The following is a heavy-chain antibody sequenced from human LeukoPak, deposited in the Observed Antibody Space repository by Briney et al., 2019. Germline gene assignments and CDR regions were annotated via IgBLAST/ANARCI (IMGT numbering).Heavy chain of an antibody. J-gene: IGHJ4*02. CDR2: ISSSSSTI. Sequence: GGSLRLSCAASGFTFSSYSMNWVRQAPGKGLEWVSYISSSSSTIYYADSVKGRFTISRDNAKNSLYLQMNSLRAEETAVYYCARDNYCGSGSYSDYWGQGTLVTVSS. D-gene: IGHD3-10*01. CDR1: GFTFSSYS. V-gene: IGHV3-48*01. CDR3: ARDNYCGSGSYSDY.